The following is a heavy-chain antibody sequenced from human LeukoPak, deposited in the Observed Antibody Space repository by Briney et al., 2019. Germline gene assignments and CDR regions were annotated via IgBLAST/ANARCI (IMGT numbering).Heavy chain of an antibody. CDR1: GYTFTSYG. V-gene: IGHV1-18*01. J-gene: IGHJ1*01. CDR3: ARESRFLEWLSKTEYFQH. Sequence: ASVKVSCKASGYTFTSYGISWVRQAPGQGLEWMGWISAYNGNTNYAQKLQGRVTMTTDTSTSTAYMELRSLRSDDTAVYYCARESRFLEWLSKTEYFQHWGQGTLVTVSS. D-gene: IGHD3-3*01. CDR2: ISAYNGNT.